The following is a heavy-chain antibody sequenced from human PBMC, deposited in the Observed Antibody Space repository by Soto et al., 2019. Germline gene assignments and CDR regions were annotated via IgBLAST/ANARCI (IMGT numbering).Heavy chain of an antibody. CDR1: GGSFRGYH. CDR2: INHSGST. CDR3: AGWVTMVRGLTANYYYYYMDV. V-gene: IGHV4-34*01. Sequence: QVQLQQWGAGLLKPSETLSLTCAVYGGSFRGYHWSWIRQPPGKGLEWIGEINHSGSTNYHPSLKSRVTISLDTSKNQFSLKLSSVTAADTAVYYCAGWVTMVRGLTANYYYYYMDVWGKGTTVTVSS. D-gene: IGHD3-10*01. J-gene: IGHJ6*03.